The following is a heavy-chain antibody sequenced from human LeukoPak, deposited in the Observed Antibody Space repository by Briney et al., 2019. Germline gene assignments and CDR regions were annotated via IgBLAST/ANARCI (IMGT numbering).Heavy chain of an antibody. Sequence: GGSLRLSCAASGFTFSSYWMSWVRQAPGKGLEWVANIKQDGSEKYYVDSVKGRFTISRDNAKNSPYLQMNSLRAEDTAVYYCARGDGYCSSTSCLGGFDYWGQGTLVTVSS. V-gene: IGHV3-7*01. CDR3: ARGDGYCSSTSCLGGFDY. CDR1: GFTFSSYW. J-gene: IGHJ4*02. D-gene: IGHD2-2*01. CDR2: IKQDGSEK.